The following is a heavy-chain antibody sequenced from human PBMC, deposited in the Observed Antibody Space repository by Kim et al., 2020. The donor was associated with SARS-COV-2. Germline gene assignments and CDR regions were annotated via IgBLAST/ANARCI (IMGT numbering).Heavy chain of an antibody. Sequence: SETLSLTCTVSGGSIRSGGYYWSWIRQHPGKGLEWIGYIYYSGSTYYNPSLKSRLTISVDTSKNQFSLKLSSVTAADTAVYYCARANSDYGRYFDLWGRGTLVTVSS. CDR3: ARANSDYGRYFDL. J-gene: IGHJ2*01. CDR2: IYYSGST. D-gene: IGHD4-17*01. V-gene: IGHV4-31*03. CDR1: GGSIRSGGYY.